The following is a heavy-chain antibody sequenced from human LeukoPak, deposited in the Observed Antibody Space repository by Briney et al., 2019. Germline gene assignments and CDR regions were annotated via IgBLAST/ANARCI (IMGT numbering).Heavy chain of an antibody. D-gene: IGHD2-15*01. CDR1: GGSFSGYY. CDR2: INHSGST. Sequence: SETLSLTCAVYGGSFSGYYWSWIRQPPGKGLEWIGEINHSGSTNYNPSLKSRVTISVDTSKNQFSLKLSSVTAADTAVYYCARSPRDCSGGSCYYYGMDVWGQGTTVTVSS. CDR3: ARSPRDCSGGSCYYYGMDV. J-gene: IGHJ6*02. V-gene: IGHV4-34*01.